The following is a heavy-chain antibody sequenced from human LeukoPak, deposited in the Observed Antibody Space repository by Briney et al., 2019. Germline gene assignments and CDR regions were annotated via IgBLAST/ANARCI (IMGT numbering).Heavy chain of an antibody. CDR3: ARQSISGSSLSYFDY. CDR1: GGSISSYY. Sequence: SETLSLTCTVSGGSISSYYWSWIQQPPGKGLEWIGYIYYSGSTNYNPSLKSRVTISVDTSKNQFSLKLTSVTAADTAVYYCARQSISGSSLSYFDYWGQGTLVNVSS. D-gene: IGHD3-22*01. V-gene: IGHV4-59*01. J-gene: IGHJ4*02. CDR2: IYYSGST.